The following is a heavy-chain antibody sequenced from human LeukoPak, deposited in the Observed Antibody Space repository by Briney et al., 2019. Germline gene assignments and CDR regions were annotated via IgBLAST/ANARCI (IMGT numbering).Heavy chain of an antibody. Sequence: GGSPRLSCAASGFTFSNAWMSWVRQAPGKGLEWVGRIKSKTDGGTTDYAAPVKGRFTISRDDSKNTLYLQMNSLKTEDTAVYYCTTGGYEAPLFDYWGQGTLVTVSS. CDR1: GFTFSNAW. D-gene: IGHD5-12*01. CDR2: IKSKTDGGTT. V-gene: IGHV3-15*01. J-gene: IGHJ4*02. CDR3: TTGGYEAPLFDY.